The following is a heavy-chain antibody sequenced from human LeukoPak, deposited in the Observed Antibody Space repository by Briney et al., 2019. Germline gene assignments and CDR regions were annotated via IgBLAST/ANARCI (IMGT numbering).Heavy chain of an antibody. J-gene: IGHJ4*02. D-gene: IGHD3-9*01. CDR2: INPNSGGT. CDR3: ARTEPYYDILTGYHPLDY. CDR1: GYTFTGYY. Sequence: GASVKVSCKAPGYTFTGYYMHWVRQAPGQGLEWMGWINPNSGGTNYAQKFQGRVTMTRDTSISTAYMELSRLRSDDTAVYYCARTEPYYDILTGYHPLDYWGQGTLVTVSS. V-gene: IGHV1-2*02.